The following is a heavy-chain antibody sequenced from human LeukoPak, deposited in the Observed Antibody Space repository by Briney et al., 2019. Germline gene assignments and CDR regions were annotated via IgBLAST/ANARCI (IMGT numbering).Heavy chain of an antibody. CDR3: AEASLDTDWGVFDY. Sequence: GGSLRLSCVASGVNFIGYEMHWVRQAPGRGLEWVSYINSRGSTIYYGHSVKRRFTISRDNAENSLYLEMNSLRAEDTAVYYCAEASLDTDWGVFDYWGQGTLVTISS. V-gene: IGHV3-48*03. CDR2: INSRGSTI. D-gene: IGHD7-27*01. CDR1: GVNFIGYE. J-gene: IGHJ4*02.